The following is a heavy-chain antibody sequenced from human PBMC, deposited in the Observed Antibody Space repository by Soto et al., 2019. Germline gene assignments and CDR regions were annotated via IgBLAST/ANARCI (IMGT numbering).Heavy chain of an antibody. J-gene: IGHJ4*02. Sequence: SSKAPRERKKCSALSWPRHEKRQGLEWMGWISGYNGNTNYAQKLQGRVTMNTETSTSTAYMELRSLRSDDTAVYYCARWGRQDTAMVSLESIDYWGQGTLVTVSS. V-gene: IGHV1-18*01. CDR1: RERKKCSA. CDR2: ISGYNGNT. D-gene: IGHD5-18*01. CDR3: ARWGRQDTAMVSLESIDY.